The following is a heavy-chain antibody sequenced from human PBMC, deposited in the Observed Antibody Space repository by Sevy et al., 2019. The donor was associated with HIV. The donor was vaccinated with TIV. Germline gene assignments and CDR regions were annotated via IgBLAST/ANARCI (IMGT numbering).Heavy chain of an antibody. CDR2: ISAYNGNT. Sequence: ASVKVSCKASGYTFTSYGISWVRQAPGQGLEWMGWISAYNGNTNYAQKLQGRVTMTTDTSTSTAYMELRSLRSDDTAVYYCARDVTWRGYYASSGYYRGYYYYGMDVWGQGTTVTVSS. D-gene: IGHD3-22*01. J-gene: IGHJ6*02. CDR3: ARDVTWRGYYASSGYYRGYYYYGMDV. V-gene: IGHV1-18*01. CDR1: GYTFTSYG.